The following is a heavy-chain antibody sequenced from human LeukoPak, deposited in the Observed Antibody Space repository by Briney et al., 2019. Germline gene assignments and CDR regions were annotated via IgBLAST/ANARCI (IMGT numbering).Heavy chain of an antibody. CDR2: ISSNGGST. Sequence: GGSLRLSCAASGFTFSSYAMHWVRQAPGKGLEYVSAISSNGGSTYYANSVKGRFTISRDNSKSTLYLQMGSLRAEDMAVYYCARGRGSYYYDSSGFDYWGQGTLVTVSS. CDR3: ARGRGSYYYDSSGFDY. D-gene: IGHD3-22*01. J-gene: IGHJ4*02. V-gene: IGHV3-64*01. CDR1: GFTFSSYA.